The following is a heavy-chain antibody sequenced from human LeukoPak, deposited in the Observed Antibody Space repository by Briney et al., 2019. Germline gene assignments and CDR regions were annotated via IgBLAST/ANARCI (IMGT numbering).Heavy chain of an antibody. V-gene: IGHV3-7*03. CDR1: GSTFSTYW. CDR2: INEDGSEK. CDR3: ARDRGDTFDP. D-gene: IGHD4-17*01. J-gene: IGHJ5*02. Sequence: GGSLILSCAASGSTFSTYWMSGVRPAPGKGLEWVANINEDGSEKYYVDSVKGRFTISRDNAKILLYLQMNSLRAEDTAVYYCARDRGDTFDPWGQGTLVTVSS.